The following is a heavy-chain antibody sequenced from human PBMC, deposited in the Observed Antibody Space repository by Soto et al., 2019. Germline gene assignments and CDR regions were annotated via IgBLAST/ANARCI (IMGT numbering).Heavy chain of an antibody. Sequence: QVQLVESGGGVVQPGRSLRLSCAASGFTFSSYAMHWVRQAPGKGLEWVAVISDDGSNKYYADSVKGRLTISRDNSKNTLYLQMNSLRAEDTAVYYCARALNWKGIDYWGQGTLVTVSS. CDR3: ARALNWKGIDY. CDR1: GFTFSSYA. J-gene: IGHJ4*02. CDR2: ISDDGSNK. D-gene: IGHD1-20*01. V-gene: IGHV3-30-3*01.